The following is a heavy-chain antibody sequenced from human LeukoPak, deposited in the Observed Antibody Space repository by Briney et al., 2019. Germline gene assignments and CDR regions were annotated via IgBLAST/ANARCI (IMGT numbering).Heavy chain of an antibody. V-gene: IGHV4-4*02. Sequence: SETLSLTCAVSGGSISSSNWWSWVRQPPGKGLEWIGEIYHSGSTNYNPSLKSRVTISGDRSKNQFSLNLTSVTAADTAVYYCARDQGGNYFNWGQGTLVTVSS. CDR3: ARDQGGNYFN. CDR1: GGSISSSNW. CDR2: IYHSGST. J-gene: IGHJ4*02. D-gene: IGHD1-7*01.